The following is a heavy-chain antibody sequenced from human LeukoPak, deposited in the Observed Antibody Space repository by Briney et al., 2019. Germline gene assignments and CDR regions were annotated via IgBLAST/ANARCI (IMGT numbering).Heavy chain of an antibody. CDR1: GYTLTELS. D-gene: IGHD4-17*01. CDR2: FDPEDGET. J-gene: IGHJ4*02. V-gene: IGHV1-24*01. Sequence: ASVKVSCKVSGYTLTELSMYWVRQAPGKGLEWMGGFDPEDGETIYAQKFQGRVTMTEDTSTDTAYMELSSLRSEDTAVYYCATLIPTVTVFDYWGQGTLVTVSS. CDR3: ATLIPTVTVFDY.